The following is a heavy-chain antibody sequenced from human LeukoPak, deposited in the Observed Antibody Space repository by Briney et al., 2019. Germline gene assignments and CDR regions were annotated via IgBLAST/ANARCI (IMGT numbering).Heavy chain of an antibody. J-gene: IGHJ4*02. Sequence: PGGSLRLSCAASGFTFSSYSMIWVRQAPGKGLEWIGEINHSGSTNYNPSLKSRVTISVDTSKNQFSLKLSSVTAADTAVYYCARGLTIFGVVSRNYWGQGTLVTVSS. V-gene: IGHV4-34*01. D-gene: IGHD3-3*01. CDR1: GFTFSSYS. CDR2: INHSGST. CDR3: ARGLTIFGVVSRNY.